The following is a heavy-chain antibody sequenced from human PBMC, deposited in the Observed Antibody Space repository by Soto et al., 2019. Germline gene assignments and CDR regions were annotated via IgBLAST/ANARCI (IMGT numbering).Heavy chain of an antibody. D-gene: IGHD5-18*01. CDR1: GYTFTSYC. Sequence: GGPVKASCKASGYTFTSYCISCAHHAPGQGLEWMGWISAYNGNTNYAQKLQGRVTMTTDTSTSTAYMELRSLRSDDKAVYYCARSYVDTASYYYYYYMDVWGKGTTVTGSS. J-gene: IGHJ6*03. CDR2: ISAYNGNT. CDR3: ARSYVDTASYYYYYYMDV. V-gene: IGHV1-18*01.